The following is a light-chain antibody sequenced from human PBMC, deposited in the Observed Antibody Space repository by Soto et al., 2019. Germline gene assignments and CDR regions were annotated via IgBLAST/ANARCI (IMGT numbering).Light chain of an antibody. Sequence: EIVLTQSPGTLSLSPGDRATLSCRASQSVSRSYLGWYQQKPGQAPRLLMYGASIRAAGVPDRFRGSGSGTEFTLTISRLENEDFTVYYCHHYETFGQGTKVDIK. CDR1: QSVSRSY. CDR3: HHYET. CDR2: GAS. V-gene: IGKV3-20*01. J-gene: IGKJ1*01.